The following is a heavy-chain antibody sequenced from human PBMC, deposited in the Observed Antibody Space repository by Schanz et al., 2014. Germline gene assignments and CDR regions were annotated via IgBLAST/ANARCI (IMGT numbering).Heavy chain of an antibody. V-gene: IGHV3-33*06. Sequence: QGQLVESGGGVVQPGKSLRLSCATSGFIFRSFAIHWVRQAPGKGLEWVAVIWSDGTNAYYADSVKGRFTISGDSSKYTVYLQMNSLRADDTAVYFCAKGGYYYYYMDVWGNGTTVTVSS. CDR2: IWSDGTNA. CDR3: AKGGYYYYYMDV. CDR1: GFIFRSFA. J-gene: IGHJ6*03. D-gene: IGHD3-16*01.